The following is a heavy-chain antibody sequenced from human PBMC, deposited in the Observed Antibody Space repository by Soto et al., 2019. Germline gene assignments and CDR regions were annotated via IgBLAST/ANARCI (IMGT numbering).Heavy chain of an antibody. D-gene: IGHD3-16*01. CDR2: INAGNGNT. V-gene: IGHV1-3*01. J-gene: IGHJ4*02. Sequence: ASVKVSCKASGYTFTSYAMNWVRQAPGQRLEWMGWINAGNGNTKYSQKFQGRVIITRDTSASTAYMELSSLRSEDTAVYYCARGEFLSYDDYWGQGTLVTVSS. CDR3: ARGEFLSYDDY. CDR1: GYTFTSYA.